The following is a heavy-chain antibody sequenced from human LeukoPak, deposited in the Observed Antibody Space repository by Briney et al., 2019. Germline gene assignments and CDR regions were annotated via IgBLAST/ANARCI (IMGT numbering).Heavy chain of an antibody. Sequence: SETLSLTCAVYGGSFSDYYWSWIRQPPGKGLEWIGEINHSGSTNYNPSLKSRVTISVDTSKNQFSLKLRSVTAAHTAVYYCARDGAGGYWGQGTLVSVSS. J-gene: IGHJ4*02. CDR3: ARDGAGGY. CDR2: INHSGST. V-gene: IGHV4-34*01. D-gene: IGHD1-26*01. CDR1: GGSFSDYY.